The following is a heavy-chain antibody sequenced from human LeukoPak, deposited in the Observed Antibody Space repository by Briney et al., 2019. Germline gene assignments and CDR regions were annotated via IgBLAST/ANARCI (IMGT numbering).Heavy chain of an antibody. V-gene: IGHV3-30*18. Sequence: PGGSLRLSCAASGFTFSDYAMHWVRQAPGKGLEWVALISYDGNNQYLADSVKGRFTISRDDSNNTLFLQMNSLRPEDTAVYNCAKIKRPLVMLTDTLDYWGQGTLVTVSS. CDR3: AKIKRPLVMLTDTLDY. D-gene: IGHD2/OR15-2a*01. J-gene: IGHJ4*02. CDR1: GFTFSDYA. CDR2: ISYDGNNQ.